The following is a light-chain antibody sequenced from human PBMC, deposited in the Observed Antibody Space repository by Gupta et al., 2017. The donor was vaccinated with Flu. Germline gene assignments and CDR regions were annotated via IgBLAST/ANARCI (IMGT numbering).Light chain of an antibody. J-gene: IGKJ1*01. CDR3: QQYDTYWT. V-gene: IGKV1-5*03. CDR1: QSISSR. Sequence: VGDRVTSACRASQSISSRLTWYQQKPGKAPKLLIYKASTLESGVPSRFSGSGSGTEFTLTISSLQPDDFATYYCQQYDTYWTFGQGTKVDIK. CDR2: KAS.